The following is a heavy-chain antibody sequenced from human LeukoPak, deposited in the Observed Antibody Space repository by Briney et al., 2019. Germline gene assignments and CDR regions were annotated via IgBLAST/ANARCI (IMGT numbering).Heavy chain of an antibody. CDR2: ISYDGSNK. V-gene: IGHV3-30*03. J-gene: IGHJ4*02. D-gene: IGHD4-23*01. CDR3: ARDGLYGGTRGYYFDY. Sequence: GGSLRLSCAASGFTFSSYGMHWVRQAPGKGLEWVAVISYDGSNKYYADSVKGRFTISRDNSKNTLYLQMNSLRAEDTAVYYCARDGLYGGTRGYYFDYWGQGTLVTVSS. CDR1: GFTFSSYG.